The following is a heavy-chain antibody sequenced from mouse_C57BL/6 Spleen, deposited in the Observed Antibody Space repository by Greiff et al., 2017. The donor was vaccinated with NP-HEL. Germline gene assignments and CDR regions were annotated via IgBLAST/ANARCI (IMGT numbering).Heavy chain of an antibody. CDR2: ISSGSSTI. J-gene: IGHJ3*01. CDR1: GFTFSDYG. CDR3: ARGTGTFWFAY. Sequence: EVKLVESGGGLVKPGGSLKLSCAASGFTFSDYGMHWVRQAPEKGLEWVAYISSGSSTIYYADTVKGRFTISRDNAKNTLVLQMTSLRSEDTAMYYCARGTGTFWFAYWGQGTLVTVSA. V-gene: IGHV5-17*01. D-gene: IGHD4-1*01.